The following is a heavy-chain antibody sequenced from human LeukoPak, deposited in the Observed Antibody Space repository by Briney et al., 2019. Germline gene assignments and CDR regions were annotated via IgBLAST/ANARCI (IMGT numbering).Heavy chain of an antibody. V-gene: IGHV3-23*01. Sequence: PGGSLRLSCAASGFTFSSYAMSWVRQAPGKGLEWVSAISGNGGSTYYADSVKGRFTISRDNSKNTLYLQMNSLRAEDTAVYYCAKDDRRRIVVVPAARSYFDYWGQGTLVTVSS. CDR1: GFTFSSYA. CDR2: ISGNGGST. J-gene: IGHJ4*02. D-gene: IGHD2-2*01. CDR3: AKDDRRRIVVVPAARSYFDY.